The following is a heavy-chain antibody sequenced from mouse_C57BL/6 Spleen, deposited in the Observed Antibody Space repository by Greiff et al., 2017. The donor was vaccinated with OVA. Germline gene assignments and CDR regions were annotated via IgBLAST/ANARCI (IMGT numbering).Heavy chain of an antibody. J-gene: IGHJ1*03. CDR1: GFTFSDAW. Sequence: EVMLVESGGGLVQPGGSMKLSCAASGFTFSDAWMDWVRQSPEKGLEWVAEIRNKANNHATYYAESVKGRFTISRDDSKSSVYLQMNSLRAEDTGIYYCTRPRYYGSSYWYFDVWGTGTTVTVSS. D-gene: IGHD1-1*01. CDR2: IRNKANNHAT. CDR3: TRPRYYGSSYWYFDV. V-gene: IGHV6-6*01.